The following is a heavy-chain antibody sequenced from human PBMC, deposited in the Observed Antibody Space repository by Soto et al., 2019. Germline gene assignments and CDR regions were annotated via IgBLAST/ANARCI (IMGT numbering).Heavy chain of an antibody. CDR3: ASKAIAAAGSPSYYYYYGMDV. V-gene: IGHV1-46*01. J-gene: IGHJ6*02. CDR2: INPSGGST. CDR1: GYTFTSYY. Sequence: ASVKVSCKASGYTFTSYYMHWVRQAPGQGLEWMGIINPSGGSTSCAQKFQGRVTMTRDTSTSTVYMELSSLRSEDTAVYYCASKAIAAAGSPSYYYYYGMDVWGQGTTVTVSS. D-gene: IGHD6-13*01.